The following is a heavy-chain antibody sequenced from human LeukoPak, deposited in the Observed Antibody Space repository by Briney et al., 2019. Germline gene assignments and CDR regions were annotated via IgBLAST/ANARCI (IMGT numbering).Heavy chain of an antibody. J-gene: IGHJ3*02. D-gene: IGHD2-15*01. V-gene: IGHV3-48*01. CDR1: GFTFSNYR. Sequence: GGSLRLSCAASGFTFSNYRMNWVRQAPGKGLEWVSYSSSSSSSIYYADSVKGRFTISRDNAKNALYLQMNSLRAEDTAVYYCARKDHFENWGQGTMVTVSS. CDR2: SSSSSSSI. CDR3: ARKDHFEN.